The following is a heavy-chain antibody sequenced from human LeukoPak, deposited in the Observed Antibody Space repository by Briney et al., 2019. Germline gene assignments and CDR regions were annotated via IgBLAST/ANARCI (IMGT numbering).Heavy chain of an antibody. CDR1: GGSISSYY. J-gene: IGHJ4*02. D-gene: IGHD5-18*01. Sequence: SETLSLTCTVSGGSISSYYWSWIRQPPGKGLEWIGYIYYSGSTNYNPSLKSRVTISVDTSKNQFSLKLSSVTAADTAVYYCARLGYSYGLDYWGQGTLVTVSS. V-gene: IGHV4-59*01. CDR3: ARLGYSYGLDY. CDR2: IYYSGST.